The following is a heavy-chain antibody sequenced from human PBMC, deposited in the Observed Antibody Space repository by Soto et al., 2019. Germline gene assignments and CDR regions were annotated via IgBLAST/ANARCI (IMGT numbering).Heavy chain of an antibody. J-gene: IGHJ5*02. D-gene: IGHD2-15*01. CDR1: GGTFSSYA. V-gene: IGHV1-69*13. CDR2: IIPIFGTA. CDR3: ARAIGIVVVVAATETALDP. Sequence: SVKVSCKASGGTFSSYAISWVRQAPGQGPEWMGGIIPIFGTANYAQKFQGRVTITADESTSTAYMELSSLRSEDTAVYYCARAIGIVVVVAATETALDPWGQGTLVTVSS.